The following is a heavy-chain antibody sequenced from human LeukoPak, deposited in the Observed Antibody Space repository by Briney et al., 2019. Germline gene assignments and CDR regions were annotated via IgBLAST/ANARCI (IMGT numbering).Heavy chain of an antibody. CDR2: IYYSGSN. CDR1: GDSISSSNYY. CDR3: ARRYSYSSLPDY. V-gene: IGHV4-39*01. D-gene: IGHD6-19*01. J-gene: IGHJ4*02. Sequence: SSETLSLTCTVSGDSISSSNYYWGWIRQPPGKGLEWIGSIYYSGSNYYNPSLKSRVTISVDTSKNQFSLKLSSVTAADTAVYYCARRYSYSSLPDYWGQGTLVTVSS.